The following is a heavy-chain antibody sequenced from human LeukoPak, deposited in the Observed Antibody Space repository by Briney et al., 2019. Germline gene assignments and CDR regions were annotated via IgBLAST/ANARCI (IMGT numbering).Heavy chain of an antibody. CDR3: ASTAAAGYTLFDY. CDR1: GFTFSDYY. J-gene: IGHJ4*02. V-gene: IGHV3-11*04. CDR2: ISSSGSTI. D-gene: IGHD6-13*01. Sequence: GGSLRLSCAASGFTFSDYYMSWIRQAPGKGLEWVSYISSSGSTIYYADSVKGRFTISRDNAKNSLYLQMNSLRAEDTAVYYCASTAAAGYTLFDYWGQGTLVTVSS.